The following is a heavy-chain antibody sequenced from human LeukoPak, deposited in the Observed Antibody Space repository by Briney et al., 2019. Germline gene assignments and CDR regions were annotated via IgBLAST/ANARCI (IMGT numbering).Heavy chain of an antibody. Sequence: SVKVSCKASGGTFSSYTISWVRQAPGQGLEWMGRITPILGIANYAQKFQGRVTMTADKSTSTAYMELSSLRSEDTAVYYCARTGYCTNGVCYAHYYYYYMDVWGKGTTVTVSS. J-gene: IGHJ6*03. CDR3: ARTGYCTNGVCYAHYYYYYMDV. D-gene: IGHD2-8*01. CDR1: GGTFSSYT. V-gene: IGHV1-69*02. CDR2: ITPILGIA.